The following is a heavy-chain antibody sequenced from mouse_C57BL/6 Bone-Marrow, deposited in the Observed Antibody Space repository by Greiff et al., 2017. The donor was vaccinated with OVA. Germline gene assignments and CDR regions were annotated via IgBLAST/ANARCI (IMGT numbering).Heavy chain of an antibody. J-gene: IGHJ1*03. CDR2: IRSKSSNYAT. CDR3: VRDRGFTTVDWYFDV. Sequence: DVQLVESGGGLVQPKGSLKLSCAASGFTFNTYAMHWVRQAPGKGLEWVARIRSKSSNYATYYADSVKDRFTISRDDSQNMLYLQMNNLKTEDTAMYYCVRDRGFTTVDWYFDVWGTGTTVTVSS. V-gene: IGHV10-3*01. D-gene: IGHD1-1*01. CDR1: GFTFNTYA.